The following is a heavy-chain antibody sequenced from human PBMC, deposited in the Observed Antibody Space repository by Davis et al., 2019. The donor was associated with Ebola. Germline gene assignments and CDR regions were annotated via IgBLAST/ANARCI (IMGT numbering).Heavy chain of an antibody. CDR1: GGSISGHN. CDR2: IYYSGST. CDR3: ARAARHCSPGCYFES. D-gene: IGHD4/OR15-4a*01. Sequence: SETLSLTCTVSGGSISGHNWNWIRQPPGKGLEWIGYIYYSGSTKYNPSLKCRVTIPVDTSKNQFSLRLTSVTAADTAVYYCARAARHCSPGCYFESWGQGTLVTVSS. V-gene: IGHV4-59*11. J-gene: IGHJ5*01.